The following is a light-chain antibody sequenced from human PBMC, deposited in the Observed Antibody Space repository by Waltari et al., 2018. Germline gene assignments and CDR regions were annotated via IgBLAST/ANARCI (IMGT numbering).Light chain of an antibody. CDR1: KLGDKY. CDR3: QAWDTNTAL. V-gene: IGLV3-1*01. CDR2: QDN. J-gene: IGLJ2*01. Sequence: SYALTQSPSVSVSPGQTATITCSGDKLGDKYASWYHQKPGRSPVLVIYQDNKRPSGIPERFSGSNSGDTATLTISGTQAMDEADYYCQAWDTNTALFGGGTQLTVL.